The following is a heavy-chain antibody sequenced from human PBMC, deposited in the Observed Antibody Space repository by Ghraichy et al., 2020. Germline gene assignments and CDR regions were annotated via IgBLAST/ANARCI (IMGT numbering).Heavy chain of an antibody. Sequence: SETLSLTCAVYGGSFSGYYWSWIRQPPGKGLEWIGEINHGGSTNYNPSLKSRVTISVDTSKNQFSLKLSSVTAADTAVYYCARGIGRAEYYDFWSGYYTPNWFDPWGQGTLVTVSS. CDR2: INHGGST. CDR1: GGSFSGYY. D-gene: IGHD3-3*01. V-gene: IGHV4-34*01. CDR3: ARGIGRAEYYDFWSGYYTPNWFDP. J-gene: IGHJ5*02.